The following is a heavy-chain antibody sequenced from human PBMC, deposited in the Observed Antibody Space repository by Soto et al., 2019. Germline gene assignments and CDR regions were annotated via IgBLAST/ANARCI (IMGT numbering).Heavy chain of an antibody. CDR2: IYYSGST. Sequence: KTSETLSLTCTVSGGSISSGGYYWSWIRQHPGKGLEWIGYIYYSGSTYYNPSLKSRVTISVDTSKNQFSLKLSSVTAADTAVYYCARTPIASSGWYRYYFDYWGQGTLVTVSS. J-gene: IGHJ4*02. CDR3: ARTPIASSGWYRYYFDY. V-gene: IGHV4-31*03. D-gene: IGHD6-13*01. CDR1: GGSISSGGYY.